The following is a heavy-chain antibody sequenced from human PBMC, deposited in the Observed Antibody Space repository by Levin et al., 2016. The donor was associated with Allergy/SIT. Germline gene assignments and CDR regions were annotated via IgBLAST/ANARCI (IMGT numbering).Heavy chain of an antibody. CDR2: ISSSSYI. J-gene: IGHJ4*02. D-gene: IGHD2-2*01. V-gene: IGHV3-69-1*01. CDR3: ARAGYCSSTSCRRRGEAYFDY. Sequence: VRQAPGKGLEWVSSISSSSYIYYADSVKGRFTISRDNAKNSLYLQMNSLRAEDTAVYYCARAGYCSSTSCRRRGEAYFDYWGQGTLVTVSS.